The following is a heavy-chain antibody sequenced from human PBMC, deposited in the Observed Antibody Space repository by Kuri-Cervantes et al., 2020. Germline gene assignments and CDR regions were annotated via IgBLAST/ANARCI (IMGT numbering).Heavy chain of an antibody. V-gene: IGHV4-34*01. CDR1: GGSFSGYY. CDR3: ARGGEITGIGY. D-gene: IGHD2-8*02. J-gene: IGHJ4*02. Sequence: SQTLSLTCAVYGGSFSGYYWSWIRQPPGKGLEWIGEINHSGSTNYNPSLKSRVTISVDTSKNQFSLKLSSVTAADTAVYYCARGGEITGIGYWGQGILVTVSS. CDR2: INHSGST.